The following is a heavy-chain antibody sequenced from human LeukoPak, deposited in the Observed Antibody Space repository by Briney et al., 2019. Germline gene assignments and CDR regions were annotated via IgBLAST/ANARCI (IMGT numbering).Heavy chain of an antibody. CDR1: GFTFSSYA. CDR3: ASDPLDGSGIGFDY. Sequence: GGSLRLSCAASGFTFSSYAMHWVRQAPGKGLEWVAVISYDGSNKYYADSVKGRFTISRDNSKNTLYLQMNSLRAEDTAVYYCASDPLDGSGIGFDYWGQGTLVTVSS. J-gene: IGHJ4*02. CDR2: ISYDGSNK. V-gene: IGHV3-30*04. D-gene: IGHD3-10*01.